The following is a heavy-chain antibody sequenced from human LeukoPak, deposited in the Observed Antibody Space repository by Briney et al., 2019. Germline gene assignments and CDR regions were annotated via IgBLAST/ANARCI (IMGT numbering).Heavy chain of an antibody. V-gene: IGHV3-23*01. J-gene: IGHJ4*02. CDR2: ISGSGGST. CDR3: AKSRGRGPYYFDY. D-gene: IGHD3-16*01. CDR1: GFTFSSYP. Sequence: GGSLRLSCAASGFTFSSYPMSWVRQAPGKGLEWVSAISGSGGSTYYADSVKGRFTISRDNSKNTLYLQMNSLRAEDTAVYYCAKSRGRGPYYFDYWGQGTLVTVSS.